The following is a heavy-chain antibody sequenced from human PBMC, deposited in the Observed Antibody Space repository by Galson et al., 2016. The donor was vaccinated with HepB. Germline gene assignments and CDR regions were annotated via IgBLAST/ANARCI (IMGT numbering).Heavy chain of an antibody. CDR1: GLTFSSYG. J-gene: IGHJ4*02. V-gene: IGHV3-30*03. D-gene: IGHD3-22*01. CDR2: LSYGGINK. CDR3: VAEYHDSAGYHGFQY. Sequence: SLRLSCAASGLTFSSYGMHWVRQAPCKGLESMASLSYGGINKYYADSAKGRFTISRDISKNTLYLQINTLSAEDTAIYYCVAEYHDSAGYHGFQYWGQGTLVTVSS.